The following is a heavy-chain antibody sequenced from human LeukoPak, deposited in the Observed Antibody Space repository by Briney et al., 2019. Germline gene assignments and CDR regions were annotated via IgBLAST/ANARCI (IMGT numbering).Heavy chain of an antibody. J-gene: IGHJ4*02. CDR1: GGSISGYF. V-gene: IGHV4-59*01. D-gene: IGHD1-26*01. Sequence: SETLSLTSTVSGGSISGYFWSWIRQPPGKGLEWIGYIHASGSTNQSPSLKSRVTISVDTSKNQFSLKLTSVTAADTAVYYCARGRPVTGSFYFDYWGQGTLVTVSS. CDR3: ARGRPVTGSFYFDY. CDR2: IHASGST.